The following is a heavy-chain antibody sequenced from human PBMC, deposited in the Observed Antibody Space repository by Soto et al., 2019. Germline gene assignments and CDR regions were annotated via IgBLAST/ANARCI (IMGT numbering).Heavy chain of an antibody. CDR2: ISSSSSAI. J-gene: IGHJ4*02. Sequence: LSLSCAASGFTFSTYAMNWVRQFPGRGLEWVSYISSSSSAIDYADSVKGRFTVSRDNAKNSLYLQMNSLRDEDTAVYYCASDRSLGSNWYYYLESWGQGTLVTVSS. D-gene: IGHD3-16*01. CDR3: ASDRSLGSNWYYYLES. CDR1: GFTFSTYA. V-gene: IGHV3-48*02.